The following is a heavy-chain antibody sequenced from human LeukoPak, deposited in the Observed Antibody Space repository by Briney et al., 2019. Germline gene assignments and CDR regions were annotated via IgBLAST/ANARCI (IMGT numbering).Heavy chain of an antibody. J-gene: IGHJ3*02. CDR3: ARARLLWFGELLSYAFDI. D-gene: IGHD3-10*01. CDR1: GGSISSYY. V-gene: IGHV4-59*01. CDR2: IYYSGST. Sequence: SETLSLTCTVSGGSISSYYWNWIRQPPGKGLEWIGYIYYSGSTNYNPSLKSRVTISVDTSKNQFSLKLSSVTAADTAVYYCARARLLWFGELLSYAFDIWGQGTMVTVSS.